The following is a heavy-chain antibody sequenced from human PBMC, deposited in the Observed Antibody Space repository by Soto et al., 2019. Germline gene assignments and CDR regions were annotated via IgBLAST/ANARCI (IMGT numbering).Heavy chain of an antibody. Sequence: TLSLTCTVSGGSISSGGYYWSWIRQHPGKGLEWIGYIYYSGSTYYNPSLKSRVTISVDTSKNQFSLKLSSVTAADTAVYYCAREHTAMVLNWGQGTLVTVSS. J-gene: IGHJ4*02. D-gene: IGHD5-18*01. CDR3: AREHTAMVLN. V-gene: IGHV4-31*03. CDR1: GGSISSGGYY. CDR2: IYYSGST.